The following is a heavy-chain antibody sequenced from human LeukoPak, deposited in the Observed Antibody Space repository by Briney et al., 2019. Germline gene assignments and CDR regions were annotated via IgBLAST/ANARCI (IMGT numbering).Heavy chain of an antibody. Sequence: GGSLRLSCAASGFTFSSYWMSWVRQAPGKGLEWVANIKQDGSEKYYVDSVRGRFTISRDNAKNSLYLQMNSLRAEDTAVYYCARDGDCTNGVCYLGLMNYWGQGTLVTVSS. CDR1: GFTFSSYW. V-gene: IGHV3-7*01. CDR3: ARDGDCTNGVCYLGLMNY. J-gene: IGHJ4*02. D-gene: IGHD2-8*01. CDR2: IKQDGSEK.